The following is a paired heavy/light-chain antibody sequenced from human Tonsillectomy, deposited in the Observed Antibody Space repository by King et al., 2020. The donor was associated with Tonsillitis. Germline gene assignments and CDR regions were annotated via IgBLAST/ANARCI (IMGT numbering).Light chain of an antibody. Sequence: DIQMTQSPSTLSASVGDRVTITCRASQSISTWLAWYQQKPGKAPKLLIYKASSLESGVPSRFSGSGSGTEFTLTINSLQPDDFATYHCQQYSIHYTFGQGTKLEIK. CDR2: KAS. CDR3: QQYSIHYT. V-gene: IGKV1-5*03. J-gene: IGKJ2*01. CDR1: QSISTW.
Heavy chain of an antibody. CDR2: IKQGGSEK. Sequence: EVQLVESGGGLVQPGGSLRLSCAASGFTISRYWMSWVRQAPGKGLEWVANIKQGGSEKYYGDSVKGRFSISRDNAKNSVYLQMDSLRAEDTAVYYCARDWDGHDFWSGFFSHWGQGTLVTVSS. J-gene: IGHJ4*02. V-gene: IGHV3-7*03. CDR3: ARDWDGHDFWSGFFSH. D-gene: IGHD3-3*01. CDR1: GFTISRYW.